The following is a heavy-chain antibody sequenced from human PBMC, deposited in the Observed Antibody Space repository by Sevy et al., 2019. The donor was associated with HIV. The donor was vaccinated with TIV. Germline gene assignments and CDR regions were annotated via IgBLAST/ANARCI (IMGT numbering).Heavy chain of an antibody. CDR2: MNPSGGST. Sequence: ASVKVSCKASGYTFTSQYIHWVRQAPGQGLEWMGIMNPSGGSTSYAQKFQGRVTMTRDTSTSTVYMELSSLRSEDTAVYYCARDSDNYDILTGYYPFDYWGQGTLVTVSS. J-gene: IGHJ4*02. CDR3: ARDSDNYDILTGYYPFDY. V-gene: IGHV1-46*01. CDR1: GYTFTSQY. D-gene: IGHD3-9*01.